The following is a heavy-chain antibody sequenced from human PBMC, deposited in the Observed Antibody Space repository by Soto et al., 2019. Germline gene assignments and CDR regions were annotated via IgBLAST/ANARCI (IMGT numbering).Heavy chain of an antibody. D-gene: IGHD3-10*01. Sequence: PGGSLRLSCAASGVTVSSNYMSWVRQAPGKGLEWVSVIYSGGSTYYADSVKGRFTISRDNSKNTLYLQMNSLRAEDTAVYYCARGCPEFGELLSCPFDYWGQGTLVTVSS. CDR1: GVTVSSNY. V-gene: IGHV3-66*01. CDR3: ARGCPEFGELLSCPFDY. CDR2: IYSGGST. J-gene: IGHJ4*02.